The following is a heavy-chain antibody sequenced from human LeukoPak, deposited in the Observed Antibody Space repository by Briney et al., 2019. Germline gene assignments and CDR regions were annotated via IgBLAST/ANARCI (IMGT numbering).Heavy chain of an antibody. Sequence: SGPTLVNPTQTLTLTCTFSGFSLSTRGVGVGWIRQPPGKALEWLALIYWNDDKRYSPSLKSRLTITKDTSKNQVVLTMTNMDPVDTATYYCAHLDYYDSSGYYSNLHNWFDPWGQGTLVTVSP. J-gene: IGHJ5*02. D-gene: IGHD3-22*01. CDR2: IYWNDDK. CDR1: GFSLSTRGVG. V-gene: IGHV2-5*01. CDR3: AHLDYYDSSGYYSNLHNWFDP.